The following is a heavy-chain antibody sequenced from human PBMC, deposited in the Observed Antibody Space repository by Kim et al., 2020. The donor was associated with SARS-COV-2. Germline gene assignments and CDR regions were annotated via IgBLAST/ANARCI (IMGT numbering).Heavy chain of an antibody. V-gene: IGHV3-23*01. CDR1: GFTFSSYA. CDR2: ISGSGGST. D-gene: IGHD3-10*01. Sequence: GGSLRLSCAASGFTFSSYAMSWVRQAPGKGLEWVSAISGSGGSTYYADSVKGRFTISRDNSKNTLYLQMNSLRAEDTAVYYCAKGAPITMVRGVIPDYWGQGTLVTVSS. CDR3: AKGAPITMVRGVIPDY. J-gene: IGHJ4*02.